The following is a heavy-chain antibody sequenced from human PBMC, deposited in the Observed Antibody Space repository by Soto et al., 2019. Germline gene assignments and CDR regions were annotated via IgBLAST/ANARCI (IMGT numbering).Heavy chain of an antibody. CDR3: ARIDGVGRGVTPFEP. V-gene: IGHV4-30-2*01. J-gene: IGHJ5*02. CDR2: MYYSGNI. CDR1: GASIGNGDYS. D-gene: IGHD3-10*01. Sequence: HLQLQESGPGLVTASQTLSLTCDVSGASIGNGDYSWSWIRQPPGKGLEWIANMYYSGNIYYKSSLRGRATISLDKSRNQFFLRLTSLTAADTAVYYCARIDGVGRGVTPFEPWGQGTLVTVSS.